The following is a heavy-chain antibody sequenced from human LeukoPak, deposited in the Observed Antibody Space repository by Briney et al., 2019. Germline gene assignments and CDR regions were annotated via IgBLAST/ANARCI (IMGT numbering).Heavy chain of an antibody. J-gene: IGHJ4*02. CDR3: ARGRGDSSSPFDC. V-gene: IGHV4-59*01. CDR2: IYYSGST. CDR1: GGSISNYY. Sequence: SETLSLTCTVSGGSISNYYWSWIRQPPGKGLEWLGCIYYSGSTNYNPSLKSRVTISVDTSKNQFSLRLSSVTAADTAVYYCARGRGDSSSPFDCWGQGTLVIVSS. D-gene: IGHD6-13*01.